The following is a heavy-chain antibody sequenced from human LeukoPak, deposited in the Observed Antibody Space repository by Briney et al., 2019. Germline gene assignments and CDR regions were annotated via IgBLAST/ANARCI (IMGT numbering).Heavy chain of an antibody. J-gene: IGHJ6*02. CDR3: ARDSRYSYGSGGMDV. Sequence: PSETLSLTCTVSGGSIGSFYWTWISQTPRKGLEWIGSVYYTGSTNYNPSLKSRVTISIDTSRSQFSLKLTSVTVADTAVYYCARDSRYSYGSGGMDVWGQGTTVTVSS. V-gene: IGHV4-59*01. D-gene: IGHD3-10*01. CDR1: GGSIGSFY. CDR2: VYYTGST.